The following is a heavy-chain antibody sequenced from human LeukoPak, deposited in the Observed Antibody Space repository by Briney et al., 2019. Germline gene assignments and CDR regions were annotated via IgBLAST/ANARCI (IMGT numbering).Heavy chain of an antibody. Sequence: ASVKVSCKASGYTFTSYGISWVRQAPGQGLEWMGWISAYNGNTNYAQKLQGRVTMTTDTSTSTAYMELRSLRSDDTAVYYCARESIRRVVLRSTEYGMDVWGQGTTVTVSS. J-gene: IGHJ6*02. D-gene: IGHD3-3*01. CDR3: ARESIRRVVLRSTEYGMDV. CDR2: ISAYNGNT. CDR1: GYTFTSYG. V-gene: IGHV1-18*01.